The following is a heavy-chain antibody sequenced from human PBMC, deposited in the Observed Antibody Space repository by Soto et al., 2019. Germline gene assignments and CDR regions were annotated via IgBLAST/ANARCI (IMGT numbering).Heavy chain of an antibody. Sequence: SVKVSCKASGGTFSSYAISWVRQAPGQGLEWMGGIIPIFGTANYAQKFQGRVTITADESTSTAYMELSSLRSEDTAVYYCVRAPDSSGYYDLFDYWGQGTLVTVSS. V-gene: IGHV1-69*13. J-gene: IGHJ4*02. CDR3: VRAPDSSGYYDLFDY. CDR2: IIPIFGTA. D-gene: IGHD3-22*01. CDR1: GGTFSSYA.